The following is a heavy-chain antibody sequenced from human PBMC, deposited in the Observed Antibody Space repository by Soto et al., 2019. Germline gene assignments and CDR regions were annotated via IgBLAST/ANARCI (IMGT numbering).Heavy chain of an antibody. CDR1: GYTFTSYD. Sequence: VASVKVSCNASGYTFTSYDINWVRQATGQGLEWMGWMNPNSGNTGYAQKLQGRVTMTRNTSISTAYMELSSLRSEDTAVYYCARGMEDYDFWSGPNPAYGMDXWGQGATVTVS. CDR2: MNPNSGNT. D-gene: IGHD3-3*01. CDR3: ARGMEDYDFWSGPNPAYGMDX. J-gene: IGHJ6*02. V-gene: IGHV1-8*01.